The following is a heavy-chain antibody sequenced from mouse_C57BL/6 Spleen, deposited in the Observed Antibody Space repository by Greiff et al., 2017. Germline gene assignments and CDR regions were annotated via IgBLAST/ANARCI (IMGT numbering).Heavy chain of an antibody. V-gene: IGHV14-2*01. D-gene: IGHD2-5*01. Sequence: LVESGAELVKPGASVKLSCTASGFNIKDYYMHWVKQRTEQGLEWIGRIDPEDGETKYAPKFQGKATITADTSSNTAYLQLSSLTSEDTAVYYCAPADYSNYYAMDYGGQGTSVTVSS. J-gene: IGHJ4*01. CDR3: APADYSNYYAMDY. CDR2: IDPEDGET. CDR1: GFNIKDYY.